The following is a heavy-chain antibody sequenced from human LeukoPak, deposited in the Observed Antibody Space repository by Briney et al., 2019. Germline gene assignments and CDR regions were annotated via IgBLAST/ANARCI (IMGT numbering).Heavy chain of an antibody. CDR3: ARNLVPDAFDI. Sequence: SETLSLTCTVSGGSISSSSYYWGWIRQPPGKGLEWIGSIYYSGSTYYNPSLKSRVTISVDTSKNQFSLKLSSVTAADTAVYYCARNLVPDAFDIWGQGTMVTVSS. J-gene: IGHJ3*02. D-gene: IGHD1-26*01. CDR2: IYYSGST. CDR1: GGSISSSSYY. V-gene: IGHV4-39*01.